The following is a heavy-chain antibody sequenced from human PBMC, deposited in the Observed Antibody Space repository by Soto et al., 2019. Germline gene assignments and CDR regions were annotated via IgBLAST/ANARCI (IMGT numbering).Heavy chain of an antibody. CDR3: ARDSVTTTYYYYGMDV. Sequence: EVQLVESGGGLDKPGGSLRLSCAASGFTFSSYTMNWVRQAPGKGLEWVSSISSSGPYVQYADSLRGRFTISRDNAKNSLYRQMDSLRVEDSAVYYCARDSVTTTYYYYGMDVWGQGTTVTVSS. J-gene: IGHJ6*02. CDR2: ISSSGPYV. D-gene: IGHD4-17*01. V-gene: IGHV3-21*01. CDR1: GFTFSSYT.